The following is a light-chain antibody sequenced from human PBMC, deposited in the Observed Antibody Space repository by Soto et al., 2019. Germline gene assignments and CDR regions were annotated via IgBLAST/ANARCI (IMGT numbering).Light chain of an antibody. V-gene: IGKV1-5*03. Sequence: EIQMSQSPSTLSGSVGDRVTITCRASQTISSWLAWYQQKPGKAPKLLIYKASTLKSGVPSRFSGSGSGTEFTLTISSLQPDDFATYYCQQYNSDLGITFGPGTKVDIK. CDR2: KAS. CDR3: QQYNSDLGIT. CDR1: QTISSW. J-gene: IGKJ3*01.